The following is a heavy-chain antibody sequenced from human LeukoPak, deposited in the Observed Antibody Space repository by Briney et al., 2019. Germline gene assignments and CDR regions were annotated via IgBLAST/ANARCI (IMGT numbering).Heavy chain of an antibody. CDR3: ARGSAVANRIDY. CDR2: ISGSGGST. D-gene: IGHD6-19*01. Sequence: GGSLRLSCAASGFTFSSYAMSWVRQAPGKGLEWVSSISGSGGSTYYADSVKGRFTISRDNAKNSLYLQMNSLRAEDTAVYYCARGSAVANRIDYWGQGTLVTVSS. J-gene: IGHJ4*02. CDR1: GFTFSSYA. V-gene: IGHV3-23*01.